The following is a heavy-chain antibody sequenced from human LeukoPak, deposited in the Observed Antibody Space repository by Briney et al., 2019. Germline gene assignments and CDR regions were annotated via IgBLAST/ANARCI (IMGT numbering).Heavy chain of an antibody. CDR1: GFTFSKYL. CDR3: ATKQWLAPPPDS. V-gene: IGHV3-74*01. Sequence: GGSLRLSCAASGFTFSKYLMLWVRQAPGKGLESVSRINTDGTVTTYADSVKGLFTVSRDNADNTMFLQMNSVRDEDTAVYYCATKQWLAPPPDSWGQGTPVTVSS. CDR2: INTDGTVT. D-gene: IGHD6-19*01. J-gene: IGHJ4*02.